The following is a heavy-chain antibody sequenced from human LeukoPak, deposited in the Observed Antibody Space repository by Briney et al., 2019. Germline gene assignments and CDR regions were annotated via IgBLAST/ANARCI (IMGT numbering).Heavy chain of an antibody. CDR1: GYTFTGYY. J-gene: IGHJ4*02. CDR3: ARDGPPYYYDSSGYYFDY. D-gene: IGHD3-22*01. V-gene: IGHV1-2*02. Sequence: ASVKVSCKASGYTFTGYYMHWVRQAPGQGLEWMGWINPNGGGTNYAQKFQGRVTMTRDTSISTAYMELSRLRSDDTAVYYCARDGPPYYYDSSGYYFDYWGQGTLVTVSS. CDR2: INPNGGGT.